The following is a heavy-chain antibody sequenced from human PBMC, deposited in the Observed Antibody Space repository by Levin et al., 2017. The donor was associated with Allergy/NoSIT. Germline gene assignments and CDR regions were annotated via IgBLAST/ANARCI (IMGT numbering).Heavy chain of an antibody. CDR1: GFTFSAFG. CDR2: IWYDGSNI. J-gene: IGHJ5*02. V-gene: IGHV3-33*01. CDR3: ARDQGTRFDP. Sequence: GGSLRLSCAPSGFTFSAFGMHWVRQAPGKGLEWVAGIWYDGSNINYADSVKGRFTISRDNSENTLYLQMNRLRAEDTATYYCARDQGTRFDPWGQGTLVTVSS.